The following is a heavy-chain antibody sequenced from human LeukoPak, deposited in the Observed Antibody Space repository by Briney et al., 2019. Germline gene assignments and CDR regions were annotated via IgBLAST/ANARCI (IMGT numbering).Heavy chain of an antibody. CDR2: INHSGST. V-gene: IGHV4-34*01. CDR1: GGSISSYY. Sequence: PSETLSLTCTVSGGSISSYYWSWIRQPPGKGLEWIGEINHSGSTHYNPSLKSRVTISVDTSKNQFSLKLSSVTAADTAVYYCARGRYNWNPWGQGTLVTVSS. CDR3: ARGRYNWNP. D-gene: IGHD1-20*01. J-gene: IGHJ5*02.